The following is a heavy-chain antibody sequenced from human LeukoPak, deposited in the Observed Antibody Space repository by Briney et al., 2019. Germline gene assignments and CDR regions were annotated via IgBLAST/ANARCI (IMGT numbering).Heavy chain of an antibody. CDR2: VSDTGHT. CDR3: ARDSTIFGVVPYFDY. CDR1: GGSIRNHY. J-gene: IGHJ4*02. Sequence: PSETLSLTCTVSGGSIRNHYWSWVRQPPGKALEWVGYVSDTGHTNSNPSLESRVTMSVDTSKNQFSLKLSSVTAADTAVYYCARDSTIFGVVPYFDYWGQGTLVTVSS. V-gene: IGHV4-59*11. D-gene: IGHD3-3*01.